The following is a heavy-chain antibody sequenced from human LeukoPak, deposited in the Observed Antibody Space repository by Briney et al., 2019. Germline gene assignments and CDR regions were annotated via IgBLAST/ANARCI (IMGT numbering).Heavy chain of an antibody. J-gene: IGHJ4*01. CDR3: AKDLNYDFWSGLGN. CDR1: GFTFSSYG. D-gene: IGHD3-3*01. CDR2: ISYDGTNK. Sequence: GRSLCRSCAVSGFTFSSYGMHWVRQAPGKGLEWMAVISYDGTNKYYADSVKGRFTISRDNSKNTLYLQMNSLRAEDTAVYYCAKDLNYDFWSGLGNWGQGTLVTVSS. V-gene: IGHV3-30*18.